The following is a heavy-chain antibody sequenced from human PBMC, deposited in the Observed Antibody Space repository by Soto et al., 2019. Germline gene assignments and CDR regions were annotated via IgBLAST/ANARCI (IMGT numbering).Heavy chain of an antibody. CDR2: IYYSGST. D-gene: IGHD4-17*01. V-gene: IGHV4-61*01. Sequence: SETLSLTCTVSGGSISSSSYYWSWIRQPPGKGLEWIGYIYYSGSTNYNPSLKSRVTISVDTSKNQSSLKLSSVTAADTAVYYCARSRTTVTPSGFQHWGQGTLVTVSS. CDR3: ARSRTTVTPSGFQH. CDR1: GGSISSSSYY. J-gene: IGHJ1*01.